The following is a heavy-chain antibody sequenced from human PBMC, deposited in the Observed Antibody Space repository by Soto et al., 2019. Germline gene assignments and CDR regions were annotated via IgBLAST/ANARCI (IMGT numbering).Heavy chain of an antibody. CDR1: GYTFTSYG. J-gene: IGHJ4*02. Sequence: QVQLLQSGAEVKKPGASVKVSCKASGYTFTSYGISWVRQAPGQGLEWMGWISAYNGNTNYAQKLQGRVTMTTDTSTSTAYMELRSLRSDDTAVYDCASDAMLMGAYPLNSWGEGTLVIVSS. CDR3: ASDAMLMGAYPLNS. D-gene: IGHD1-26*01. V-gene: IGHV1-18*01. CDR2: ISAYNGNT.